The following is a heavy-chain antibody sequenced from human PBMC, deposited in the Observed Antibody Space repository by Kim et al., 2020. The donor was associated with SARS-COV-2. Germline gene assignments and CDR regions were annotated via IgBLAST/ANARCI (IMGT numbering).Heavy chain of an antibody. D-gene: IGHD3-22*01. V-gene: IGHV3-23*01. Sequence: GSLRLSCAASGFTFSNFAMSWVRQAPGKGLEWVSTISSSGGPIYYADSVKGRFTISRDNSKNTLYLQVNSLRAEDTAFYYCAKGFGSSGYYVAAYYFDYWGQGTLVTISS. CDR2: ISSSGGPI. J-gene: IGHJ4*02. CDR3: AKGFGSSGYYVAAYYFDY. CDR1: GFTFSNFA.